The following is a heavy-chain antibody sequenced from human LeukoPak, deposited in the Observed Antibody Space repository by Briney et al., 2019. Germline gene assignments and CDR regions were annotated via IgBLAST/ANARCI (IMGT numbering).Heavy chain of an antibody. CDR2: ISYDGSNK. V-gene: IGHV3-30*04. Sequence: PGGSLRLSCAASGFTFSSYAMHWVRQAPGKGLEWVAVISYDGSNKYYADSVKGRFTISRDNSKNTLYLQMSSLRAEDTAVYYCARGGSSWYYYFDYWGQGTLVTVSS. J-gene: IGHJ4*02. CDR1: GFTFSSYA. CDR3: ARGGSSWYYYFDY. D-gene: IGHD6-13*01.